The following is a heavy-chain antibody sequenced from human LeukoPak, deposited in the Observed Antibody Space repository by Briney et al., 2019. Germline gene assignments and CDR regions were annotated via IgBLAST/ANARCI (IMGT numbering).Heavy chain of an antibody. CDR3: ARVTGGNSEHDY. Sequence: GGSLRLSCAASAFTFTNYAIHWVRQAPGKGLEWVSAIGGSGGSTYYADSVKGRFTISRDNSKNTLYLQMNSLRAEDTAVYYCARVTGGNSEHDYWGQGTLVTVSS. V-gene: IGHV3-23*01. D-gene: IGHD4-23*01. J-gene: IGHJ4*02. CDR1: AFTFTNYA. CDR2: IGGSGGST.